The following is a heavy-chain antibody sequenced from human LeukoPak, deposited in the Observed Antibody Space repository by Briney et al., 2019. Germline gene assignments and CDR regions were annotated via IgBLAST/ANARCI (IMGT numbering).Heavy chain of an antibody. CDR3: AKDKEHWLVPTGYAFDV. CDR1: GFIFDDFA. J-gene: IGHJ3*01. Sequence: GRSLRLSCVASGFIFDDFAMHWVRQAPGKGLEWVSGVSWGSDSIEYADSVRGRFTISRDNDNNSLYLQMSSLKPEDTAFYYCAKDKEHWLVPTGYAFDVWGQGTLVTVSS. CDR2: VSWGSDSI. D-gene: IGHD6-19*01. V-gene: IGHV3-9*01.